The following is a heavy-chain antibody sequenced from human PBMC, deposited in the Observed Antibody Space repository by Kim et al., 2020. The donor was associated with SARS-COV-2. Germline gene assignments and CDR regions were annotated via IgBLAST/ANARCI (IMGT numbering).Heavy chain of an antibody. D-gene: IGHD2-15*01. J-gene: IGHJ6*02. CDR3: ARDDGCSGGSCYSVDYYYYGMDV. CDR2: ISSSSSYI. CDR1: GFTFSSYS. Sequence: GGSLRLSCAASGFTFSSYSMNWVRQAPGKGLEWVSSISSSSSYIYYADSVKGRFTISRDNAKNSLYLQMNSLRAEDTAVYYCARDDGCSGGSCYSVDYYYYGMDVWGQGTTVTVSS. V-gene: IGHV3-21*01.